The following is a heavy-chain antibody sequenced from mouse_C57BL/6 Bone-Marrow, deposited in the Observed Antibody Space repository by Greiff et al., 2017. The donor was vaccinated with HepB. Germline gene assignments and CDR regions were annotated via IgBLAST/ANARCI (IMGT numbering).Heavy chain of an antibody. CDR3: ARGGYDGVN. Sequence: EVQRVASGPGLVKPSQSLSLTCSVTGYSITSGYYWNWIRQFPGNKLEWMGYISYDGSNNYNPSLKNRISITRDTSKNQFFLKLNSVTTEDTATYYCARGGYDGVNWGQGTLVTVSA. CDR1: GYSITSGYY. CDR2: ISYDGSN. D-gene: IGHD2-2*01. V-gene: IGHV3-6*01. J-gene: IGHJ3*01.